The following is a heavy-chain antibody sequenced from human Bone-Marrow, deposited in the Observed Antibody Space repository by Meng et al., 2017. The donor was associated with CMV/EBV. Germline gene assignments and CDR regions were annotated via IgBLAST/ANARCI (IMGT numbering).Heavy chain of an antibody. CDR3: ANFPLTMTTVTTGIN. D-gene: IGHD4-17*01. Sequence: GESLKISCAASGFTFSSYGMHWVRQAPGKGLEWVAVIWYDGSNKYYADSVKGRFTISRDNSKNTLYLQMNSLRAEDTAVYYCANFPLTMTTVTTGINWGQGTLVTSPQ. CDR1: GFTFSSYG. V-gene: IGHV3-33*06. CDR2: IWYDGSNK. J-gene: IGHJ4*02.